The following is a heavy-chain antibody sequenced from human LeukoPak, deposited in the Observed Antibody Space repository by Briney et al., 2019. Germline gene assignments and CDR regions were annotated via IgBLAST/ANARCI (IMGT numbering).Heavy chain of an antibody. V-gene: IGHV3-53*01. Sequence: PGGSLRLSCTASGFTVSDNYMSWVRQAPGKGLEWVSGIYSGGSASYADSVKGRLTISRDSVKNAMYLQMNSLRAEDTAVYYCARGEDPWGQGTLVTVSS. CDR3: ARGEDP. CDR2: IYSGGSA. CDR1: GFTVSDNY. J-gene: IGHJ5*02.